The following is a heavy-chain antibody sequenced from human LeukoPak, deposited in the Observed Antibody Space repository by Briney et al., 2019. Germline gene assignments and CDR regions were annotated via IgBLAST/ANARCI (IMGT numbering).Heavy chain of an antibody. Sequence: PGGSLRLSCAASGFTFSSYWMHWVRQAPGKGLVWVSRINSDGTSTGYADSVKGRFTISRDNAKNTLYLQMNSLTAEDTAVYYCARVLDGVGATRSFDYWGQGTLVTVSS. D-gene: IGHD1-26*01. V-gene: IGHV3-74*01. CDR1: GFTFSSYW. CDR2: INSDGTST. CDR3: ARVLDGVGATRSFDY. J-gene: IGHJ4*02.